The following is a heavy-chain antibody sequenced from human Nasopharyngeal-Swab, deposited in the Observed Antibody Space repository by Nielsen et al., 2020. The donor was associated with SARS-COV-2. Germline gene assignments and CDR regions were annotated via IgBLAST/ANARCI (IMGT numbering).Heavy chain of an antibody. D-gene: IGHD6-19*01. CDR3: ARDSCGAVAGTARTIDY. V-gene: IGHV3-21*01. CDR2: ISSSSSYI. J-gene: IGHJ4*02. Sequence: GESLKISCAASGFTFSSYSMNWVRQAPGKGLEWVSSISSSSSYIYYADSVKGRFTISRDNAKNSLYLQMNSLRAEDTAVYYCARDSCGAVAGTARTIDYWGQGTLVTVSS. CDR1: GFTFSSYS.